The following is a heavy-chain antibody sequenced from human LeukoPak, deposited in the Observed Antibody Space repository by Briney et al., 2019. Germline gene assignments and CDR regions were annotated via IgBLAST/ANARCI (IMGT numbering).Heavy chain of an antibody. CDR3: AREAFDWLE. CDR2: ISSTTRTI. CDR1: GFSFNSHS. V-gene: IGHV3-48*01. J-gene: IGHJ4*02. Sequence: GGSLRLSCAASGFSFNSHSMNWVRQAPGKGLEWVSYISSTTRTIFYADSVKGRFTISVDTSKNQFSLRLSSVTAADTAVYYCAREAFDWLEWGQGALVTVSS. D-gene: IGHD3-9*01.